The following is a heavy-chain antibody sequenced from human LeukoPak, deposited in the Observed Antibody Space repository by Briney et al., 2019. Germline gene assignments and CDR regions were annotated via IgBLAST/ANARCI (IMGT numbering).Heavy chain of an antibody. CDR1: GFTFSSYW. D-gene: IGHD3-16*01. CDR2: IKQDGSEK. Sequence: GSLRLSCAASGFTFSSYWMSWVRQAPGKGLEWVANIKQDGSEKYYVDSVKGRFTISRDNAKNSLYLQMNSLGAEDTAVYYCARVYYDYVWGSFYYYYYMDVWGKGTTDTISS. J-gene: IGHJ6*03. V-gene: IGHV3-7*01. CDR3: ARVYYDYVWGSFYYYYYMDV.